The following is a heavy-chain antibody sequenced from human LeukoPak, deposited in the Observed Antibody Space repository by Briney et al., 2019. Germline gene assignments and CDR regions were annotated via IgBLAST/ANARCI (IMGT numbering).Heavy chain of an antibody. Sequence: SETLSLTCTVSGGSISSYYWSWIRQPPGKGLEWIVYIYYSGSTNYNPSLKSRVTISVDTSKNQFSLKLSSVTAADTAVYYCARSGGSSSWYYYYYGMDVWGQGTTVTVSS. D-gene: IGHD6-13*01. CDR2: IYYSGST. CDR1: GGSISSYY. CDR3: ARSGGSSSWYYYYYGMDV. V-gene: IGHV4-59*08. J-gene: IGHJ6*02.